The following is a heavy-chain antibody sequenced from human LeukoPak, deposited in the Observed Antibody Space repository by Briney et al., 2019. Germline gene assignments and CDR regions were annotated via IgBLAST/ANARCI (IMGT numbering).Heavy chain of an antibody. V-gene: IGHV3-15*01. CDR2: IKTKTDGGAT. D-gene: IGHD6-13*01. CDR1: GFTFSNVY. J-gene: IGHJ3*02. CDR3: TRRHYSFTSSWYVAFDI. Sequence: GGSLRLSCAASGFTFSNVYMSWVRQAPGKGLEWVGRIKTKTDGGATDYAAPVKGRFTISRDDSQNTLYLQMNSLKTEDTAVYYCTRRHYSFTSSWYVAFDIWGQGTMVTVSS.